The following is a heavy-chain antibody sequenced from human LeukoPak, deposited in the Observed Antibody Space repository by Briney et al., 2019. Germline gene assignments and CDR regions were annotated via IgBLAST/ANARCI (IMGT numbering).Heavy chain of an antibody. Sequence: SETLSLTCAVYGGSFSGYYWSWIRQPPGEGLEWIGEINHSGSTNYNPSLKSRVTISVDTSKNQFSLKLSSVTAADTAVYYCAREKNYYDSSVPWGQGTLVTVSS. CDR1: GGSFSGYY. V-gene: IGHV4-34*01. CDR2: INHSGST. J-gene: IGHJ5*02. D-gene: IGHD3-22*01. CDR3: AREKNYYDSSVP.